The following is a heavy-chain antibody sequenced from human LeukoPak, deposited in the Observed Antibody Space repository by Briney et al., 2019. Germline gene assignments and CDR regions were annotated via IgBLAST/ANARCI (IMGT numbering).Heavy chain of an antibody. J-gene: IGHJ6*03. CDR2: IYPGDSNT. Sequence: GESLKISCKGSGYRFTNYWIGWVRQMPGKGLEWMGIIYPGDSNTRYSPSFQGRVTISADKSINTAYVQWSSLKASDTAMYYCARLGGDYGRYYYYYYYMDVWGKGTTVTVSS. CDR3: ARLGGDYGRYYYYYYYMDV. CDR1: GYRFTNYW. V-gene: IGHV5-51*01. D-gene: IGHD4-17*01.